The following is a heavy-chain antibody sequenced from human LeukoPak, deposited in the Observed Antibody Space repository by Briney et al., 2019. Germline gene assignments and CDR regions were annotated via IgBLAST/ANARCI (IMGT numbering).Heavy chain of an antibody. CDR3: ARDLGYYGSGSYYPDY. CDR1: GYTFTSYG. V-gene: IGHV1-18*01. D-gene: IGHD3-10*01. Sequence: ASVRVSCKSSGYTFTSYGIIWVRQAPGQGLEWMGWITAYNGDTSYAQKVQGRVTMTTDTSTTTAYMELRSLRSDDTAVYYCARDLGYYGSGSYYPDYWGQGTLVTVSS. CDR2: ITAYNGDT. J-gene: IGHJ4*02.